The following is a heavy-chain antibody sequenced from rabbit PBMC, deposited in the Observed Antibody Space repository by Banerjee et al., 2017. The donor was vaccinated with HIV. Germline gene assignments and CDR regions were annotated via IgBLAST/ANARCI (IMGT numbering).Heavy chain of an antibody. CDR1: GFSFSNKYV. V-gene: IGHV1S45*01. CDR2: IYAGGSDST. CDR3: ARDLAGVTGWNFNL. J-gene: IGHJ4*01. Sequence: QEQLVESGGGLVKPEGSLTLTCTASGFSFSNKYVMCWVRQAPGKGLEWIACIYAGGSDSTYYASWAKGRFTISKTSSTTVTLQMTSLTAADTATYFCARDLAGVTGWNFNLWGQGTLVTVS. D-gene: IGHD4-1*01.